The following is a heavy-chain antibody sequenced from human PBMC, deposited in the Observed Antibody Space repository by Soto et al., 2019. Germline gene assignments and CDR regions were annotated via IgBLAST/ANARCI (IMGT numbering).Heavy chain of an antibody. Sequence: PGGSLRLSCAASGFTFSSYGMHWVRQAPGKGLEWVAVISYDGSNKYYADSVKGRFTISRDNSKNTLYLQMNSLGAEDTAVYYCAKDFDVWGQGTTVTVSS. V-gene: IGHV3-30*18. CDR2: ISYDGSNK. J-gene: IGHJ6*02. CDR3: AKDFDV. CDR1: GFTFSSYG.